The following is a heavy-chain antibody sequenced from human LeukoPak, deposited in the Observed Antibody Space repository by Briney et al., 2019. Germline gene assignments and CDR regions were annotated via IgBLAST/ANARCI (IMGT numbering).Heavy chain of an antibody. D-gene: IGHD5-24*01. CDR2: ISSSSSYI. Sequence: GGCPRLSCAPSGFTFSSYSMNWVRDAPGKGLGRVSPISSSSSYINYADSVKGRFTISRDNAKNSLYLQMNSLRAEDTAVYYCARDSQKRRWLQLRTYYLDYWGQGTLVTVSS. CDR1: GFTFSSYS. CDR3: ARDSQKRRWLQLRTYYLDY. J-gene: IGHJ4*02. V-gene: IGHV3-21*01.